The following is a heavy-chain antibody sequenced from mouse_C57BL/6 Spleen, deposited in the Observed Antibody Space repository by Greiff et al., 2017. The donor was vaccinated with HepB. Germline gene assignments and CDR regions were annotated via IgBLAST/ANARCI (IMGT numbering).Heavy chain of an antibody. D-gene: IGHD1-1*01. CDR2: IWSGGST. CDR1: GFSLTSYG. Sequence: QVQLQQSGPGLVQPSQSLSITCTVSGFSLTSYGVHWVRQSPGKGLEWLGVIWSGGSTDYNAAFISRLSISKDNSKSQVFFKMNSLQADDTAIYYCARLNHYYGSSGYAMDYWGQGTSVTVSS. V-gene: IGHV2-2*01. J-gene: IGHJ4*01. CDR3: ARLNHYYGSSGYAMDY.